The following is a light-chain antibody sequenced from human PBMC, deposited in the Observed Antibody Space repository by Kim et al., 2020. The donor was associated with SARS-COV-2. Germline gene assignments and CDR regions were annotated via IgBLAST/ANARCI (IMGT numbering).Light chain of an antibody. CDR2: RTS. Sequence: DIQMTQSPSSLSASVGDRVTINCRASQSVSGWLNWYQQKPGKAPHLLIYRTSVLQSGVPLRFSASASGTDFTLTISSLQPEDFATYYCQQSKNFPRTFGQGTKVDIK. J-gene: IGKJ1*01. CDR3: QQSKNFPRT. CDR1: QSVSGW. V-gene: IGKV1-39*01.